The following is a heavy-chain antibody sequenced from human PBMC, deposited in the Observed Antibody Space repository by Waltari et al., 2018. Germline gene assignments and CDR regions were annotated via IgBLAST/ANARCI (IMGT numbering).Heavy chain of an antibody. CDR3: ARQEGFGQLEVNY. D-gene: IGHD6-13*01. V-gene: IGHV5-51*01. J-gene: IGHJ4*02. CDR1: GGTFSSYA. CDR2: SYPGNSET. Sequence: VQLVQSGAEVKKPGSSVKVSCKASGGTFSSYAISWVRQAPGQGLEWMGLSYPGNSETRCSPSFQGQVPISAAKSITTAYLQWSSLKASDTAMYYCARQEGFGQLEVNYWGQGTLVVVSS.